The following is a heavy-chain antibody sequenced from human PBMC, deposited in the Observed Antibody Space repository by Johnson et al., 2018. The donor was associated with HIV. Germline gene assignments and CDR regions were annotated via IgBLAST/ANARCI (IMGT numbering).Heavy chain of an antibody. CDR1: GFTFSSYG. D-gene: IGHD3-10*01. CDR3: AKCGDADAFDI. CDR2: LWYGGSNK. V-gene: IGHV3-30*02. J-gene: IGHJ3*02. Sequence: QVQLVESGGGVVQPGGSLRLSCAASGFTFSSYGMHWVRQAPGKGLDWVALLWYGGSNKYNADSVKGRFTISRDNSKNTLYLQMNSLRAEDTAVYYCAKCGDADAFDIWGQGTMVTVSS.